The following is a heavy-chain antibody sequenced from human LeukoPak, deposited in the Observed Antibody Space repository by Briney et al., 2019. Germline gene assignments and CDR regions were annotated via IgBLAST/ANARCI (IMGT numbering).Heavy chain of an antibody. CDR1: GYTFTDYY. CDR3: AREYYDSSGIKYAFDI. D-gene: IGHD3-22*01. V-gene: IGHV1-2*02. CDR2: IDPGSGGT. J-gene: IGHJ3*02. Sequence: ASVKVSCKAPGYTFTDYYIHWVRQAPGQGLEWMGCIDPGSGGTKYGQKFQGKVTMTRDTSINIAYMELSRLRSDDTAVYYCAREYYDSSGIKYAFDIWGQGTMVTVSS.